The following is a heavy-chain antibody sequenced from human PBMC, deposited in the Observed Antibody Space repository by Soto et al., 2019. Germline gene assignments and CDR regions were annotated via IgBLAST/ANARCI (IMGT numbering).Heavy chain of an antibody. V-gene: IGHV5-10-1*01. CDR2: IDPSDSYT. CDR3: ARRFGDYYYYYGMDV. CDR1: GYSFTSYW. Sequence: PWESLKISCKGSGYSFTSYWISWVRQMPGKGLEWMGRIDPSDSYTNYSPSFQGHVTISADKSISTAYLQWSSLKASDTAMYYCARRFGDYYYYYGMDVWGQGTTVTVSS. J-gene: IGHJ6*02. D-gene: IGHD3-16*01.